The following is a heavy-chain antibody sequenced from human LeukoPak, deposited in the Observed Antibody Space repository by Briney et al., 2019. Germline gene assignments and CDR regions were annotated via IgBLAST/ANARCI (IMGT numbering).Heavy chain of an antibody. D-gene: IGHD3-9*01. Sequence: SETLSLTCTVSGGSVSSSTYYWGWIRQPPGKGLEWIGSIYYTGSTYSNPSLRSRVTMSVDTSKNQFSLKMSSVTAADTAVYYCARLSKGRYFDYIFDYWGQGALVTVSS. J-gene: IGHJ4*02. CDR3: ARLSKGRYFDYIFDY. CDR2: IYYTGST. V-gene: IGHV4-39*01. CDR1: GGSVSSSTYY.